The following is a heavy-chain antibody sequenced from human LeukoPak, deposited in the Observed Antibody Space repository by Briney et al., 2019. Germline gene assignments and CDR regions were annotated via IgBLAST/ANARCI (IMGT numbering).Heavy chain of an antibody. Sequence: GGSLRLSCAVSGFAFGSEAMSWVRQSPARGLEWVASISPGGGTTYYADSVKGRFTISRDNSKNTLYLQMNSLRAEDTAVYYCAKDASGYSSSWYYFDYWGQGTLVTVSS. CDR1: GFAFGSEA. V-gene: IGHV3-23*01. J-gene: IGHJ4*02. CDR2: ISPGGGTT. CDR3: AKDASGYSSSWYYFDY. D-gene: IGHD6-13*01.